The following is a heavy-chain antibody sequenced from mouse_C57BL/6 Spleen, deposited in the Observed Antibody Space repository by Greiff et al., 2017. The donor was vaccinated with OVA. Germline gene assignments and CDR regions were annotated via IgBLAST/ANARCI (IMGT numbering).Heavy chain of an antibody. CDR1: GYTFTSYG. CDR2: IYPRSGNT. V-gene: IGHV1-81*01. Sequence: QVQLQQSGAELARPGASVKLSCKASGYTFTSYGISWVKQRTGQGLEWIGEIYPRSGNTYYNEKFKGKATLTADKSSSTAYMELRSLTSEDSAVYFCASLTTVVANGYAMDYWGQGTSVTVSS. D-gene: IGHD1-1*01. J-gene: IGHJ4*01. CDR3: ASLTTVVANGYAMDY.